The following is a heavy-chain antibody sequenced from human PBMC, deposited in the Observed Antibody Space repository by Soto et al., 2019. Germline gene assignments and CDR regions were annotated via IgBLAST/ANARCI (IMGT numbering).Heavy chain of an antibody. V-gene: IGHV2-5*02. CDR1: AFSLSTGGVG. CDR3: IQSRCGGDCLQSYASYYYYGMDV. Sequence: SGPTLVNPTQTVTLTCTFSAFSLSTGGVGVGWIRQPPGKALEWLALIYWDDDKRYSPSLRSRLTITKDTSKNQVVLTMTNMDPVDTATYYCIQSRCGGDCLQSYASYYYYGMDVWGRGTTVTVSS. D-gene: IGHD2-21*02. CDR2: IYWDDDK. J-gene: IGHJ6*02.